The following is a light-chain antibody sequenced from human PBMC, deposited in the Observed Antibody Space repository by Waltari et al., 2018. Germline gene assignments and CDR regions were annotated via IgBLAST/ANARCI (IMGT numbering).Light chain of an antibody. J-gene: IGKJ1*01. CDR1: QDISTS. CDR3: QQGDTSPPT. V-gene: IGKV1-12*01. CDR2: HSS. Sequence: IPMTQSASSVSASVGDRVSMSCRASQDISTSLAWYQQKSGKAPSLLIYHSSTLQSGVPSRFSGAGTGTDFTLTINNLHPEDFATYFCQQGDTSPPTFGPGTKVELK.